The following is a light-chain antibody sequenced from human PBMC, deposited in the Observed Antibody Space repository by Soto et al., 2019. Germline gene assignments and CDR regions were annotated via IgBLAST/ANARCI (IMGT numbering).Light chain of an antibody. Sequence: SYTLTQPPSVSAAPGQTATIACGGDRIGSKSVHWYQQKAGPAPVLVVYDDSDRPSGIPERFSGSNSQSTATLTISRVEAGDEADYFCQVWDSSTDHAVFGGGTKLTVL. CDR1: RIGSKS. J-gene: IGLJ2*01. V-gene: IGLV3-21*02. CDR3: QVWDSSTDHAV. CDR2: DDS.